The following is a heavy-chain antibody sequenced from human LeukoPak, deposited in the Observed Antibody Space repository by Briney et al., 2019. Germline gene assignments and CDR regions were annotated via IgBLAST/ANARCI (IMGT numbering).Heavy chain of an antibody. Sequence: SQTLSLTCAVSGGSISSGGYSWSWIRQPPGKGLEWIGYIYHSGSTYYNPSLKSRVTISVDRSKNQFSLKPSSVTAADTAVYYCARGRFLGMDVWGQGATVTVSS. J-gene: IGHJ6*02. CDR2: IYHSGST. CDR1: GGSISSGGYS. V-gene: IGHV4-30-2*01. D-gene: IGHD2-21*01. CDR3: ARGRFLGMDV.